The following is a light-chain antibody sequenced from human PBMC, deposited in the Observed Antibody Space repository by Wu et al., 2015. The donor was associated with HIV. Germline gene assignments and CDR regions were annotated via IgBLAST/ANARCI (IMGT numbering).Light chain of an antibody. J-gene: IGKJ3*01. CDR3: QHYADSQFT. Sequence: EIVLTQSPGTLSLSPGERATLSCRVSPTISHSLLAWYQQKPGQAPRLLIYGTSNRAAGVSDRFGGWGTGTDFTLIINRLEPGDSAVYFCQHYADSQFTFGPGTRVQIK. CDR1: PTISHSL. CDR2: GTS. V-gene: IGKV3-20*01.